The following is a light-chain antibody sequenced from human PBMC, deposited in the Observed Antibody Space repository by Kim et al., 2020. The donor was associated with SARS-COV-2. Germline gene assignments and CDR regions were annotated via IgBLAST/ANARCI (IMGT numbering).Light chain of an antibody. CDR3: QQRSNCPPLYP. Sequence: EIVLTQSPATLSVSPGERATLSCRASQSVSSYLAWYQQKPGQAPRLLIYDASNRATGIPARFSGSGSGTDFTLTISSLEPEDFAVYYCQQRSNCPPLYPFRQATSCRS. J-gene: IGKJ2*01. CDR2: DAS. CDR1: QSVSSY. V-gene: IGKV3-11*01.